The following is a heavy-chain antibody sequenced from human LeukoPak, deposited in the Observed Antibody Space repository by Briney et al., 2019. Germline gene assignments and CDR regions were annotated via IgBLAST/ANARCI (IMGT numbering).Heavy chain of an antibody. V-gene: IGHV5-51*01. J-gene: IGHJ4*02. D-gene: IGHD3-9*01. Sequence: GESLKISCKGSGYSFTSYWIGWMRQMPGKGLEWMGILYPGDSDTRYSPSFQGQVTISADKSISTAYLQWSSLKASDTAMYYCARGPMYYGILTGYYPDYWGQGTLVTVSS. CDR1: GYSFTSYW. CDR3: ARGPMYYGILTGYYPDY. CDR2: LYPGDSDT.